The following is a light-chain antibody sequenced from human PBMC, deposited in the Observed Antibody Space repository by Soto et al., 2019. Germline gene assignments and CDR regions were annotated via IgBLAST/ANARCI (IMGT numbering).Light chain of an antibody. J-gene: IGKJ4*01. CDR2: DAS. V-gene: IGKV1-33*01. CDR1: QDISDY. Sequence: DIQMTQSPSSLSAAVGDRVTITCQASQDISDYLNWYQQKPGKAPNLLIYDASKLETAVPSRFSGSGSGTHFSFTISNLQPEDIATYYCQQYNGLPLTFGGGTTVEIK. CDR3: QQYNGLPLT.